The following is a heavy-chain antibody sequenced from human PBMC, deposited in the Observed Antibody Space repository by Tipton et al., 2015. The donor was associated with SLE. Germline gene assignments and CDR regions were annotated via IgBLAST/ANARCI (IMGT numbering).Heavy chain of an antibody. CDR1: GDSIRRHF. Sequence: TLSLTCTVSGDSIRRHFWSWIRQPPGKGLEWIGNIFYSGRTDYNPSLKSRVTISVDTSKNQFSLKLSSVTAADTAVYYCARDKTYYDFWSGYPDAFDIWGQGTMVTVSS. CDR2: IFYSGRT. J-gene: IGHJ3*02. D-gene: IGHD3-3*01. V-gene: IGHV4-59*11. CDR3: ARDKTYYDFWSGYPDAFDI.